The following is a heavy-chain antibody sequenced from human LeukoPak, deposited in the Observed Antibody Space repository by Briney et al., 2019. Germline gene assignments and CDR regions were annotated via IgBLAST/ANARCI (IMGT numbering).Heavy chain of an antibody. CDR1: GYTFTSYG. Sequence: ASVKVSCKASGYTFTSYGISWVRQAPGQGLEWMGWISAYNGNTNYAQKLQGRVTMTTDTSTSTAYMELRSPRSDDTAVYYCARDYCSSTSCYFDYWGQGTLVTVSS. CDR3: ARDYCSSTSCYFDY. V-gene: IGHV1-18*01. D-gene: IGHD2-2*01. J-gene: IGHJ4*02. CDR2: ISAYNGNT.